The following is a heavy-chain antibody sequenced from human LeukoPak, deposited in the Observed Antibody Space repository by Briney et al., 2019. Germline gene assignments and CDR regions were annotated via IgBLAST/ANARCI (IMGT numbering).Heavy chain of an antibody. V-gene: IGHV3-30*14. CDR2: ISYDGSNK. J-gene: IGHJ3*02. CDR3: ARGSRSAHDAFDI. CDR1: GFTFSSYA. D-gene: IGHD6-25*01. Sequence: GGSLRLSCAASGFTFSSYAMHWVRQAPGKGLEWVAVISYDGSNKYYADSVKGRFTISRDNSKNTLYLQMNSLRAEDTAVYYCARGSRSAHDAFDIWGQGTMVTVSS.